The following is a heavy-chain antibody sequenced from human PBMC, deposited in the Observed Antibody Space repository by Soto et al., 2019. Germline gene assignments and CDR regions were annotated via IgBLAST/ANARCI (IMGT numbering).Heavy chain of an antibody. CDR2: INHSGST. Sequence: SETLSLTCAVYGGSFSGYYWSWIRQPPGKGLEWIGEINHSGSTNYNPSLKSRVTISVDTSKNQFSLKLSSVTAADTAVYYCARGDDWLLEDYYYYGMDVWGQGPTVTVS. CDR1: GGSFSGYY. V-gene: IGHV4-34*01. D-gene: IGHD3-9*01. J-gene: IGHJ6*02. CDR3: ARGDDWLLEDYYYYGMDV.